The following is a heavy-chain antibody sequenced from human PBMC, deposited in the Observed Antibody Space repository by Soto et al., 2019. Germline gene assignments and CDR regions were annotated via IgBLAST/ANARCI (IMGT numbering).Heavy chain of an antibody. CDR1: GGSISSGGYY. D-gene: IGHD3-10*01. J-gene: IGHJ6*02. Sequence: SETLSLTCTVSGGSISSGGYYWTWIRQHPGKGLEWIGYIYYSGTTYYNPSLKSRLTISVDTSKNQFSLKLSSVTAADTAVYYCARHRKDELLWFGELLPRHYDYYGVDVWGQGTTVTVSS. CDR2: IYYSGTT. V-gene: IGHV4-31*03. CDR3: ARHRKDELLWFGELLPRHYDYYGVDV.